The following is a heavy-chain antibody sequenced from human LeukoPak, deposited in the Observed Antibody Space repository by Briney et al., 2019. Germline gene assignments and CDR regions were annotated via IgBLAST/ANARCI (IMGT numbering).Heavy chain of an antibody. J-gene: IGHJ6*03. CDR1: GGSFSGYY. V-gene: IGHV4-34*01. Sequence: KPSETLSLTCAVYGGSFSGYYWSWVRQPPGKGLEWIGEINHSGSTNYNPAPKRRVTISVDTSKNQFSLKLSSVTAADTAVYYCARGLVLLWFGEPRTDMDVWGKGTTVTVSS. D-gene: IGHD3-10*01. CDR2: INHSGST. CDR3: ARGLVLLWFGEPRTDMDV.